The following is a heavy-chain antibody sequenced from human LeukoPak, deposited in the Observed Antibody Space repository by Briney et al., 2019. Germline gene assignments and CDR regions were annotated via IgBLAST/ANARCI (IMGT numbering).Heavy chain of an antibody. V-gene: IGHV3-21*01. D-gene: IGHD6-13*01. Sequence: GGSLRLSCAASGFTFSTYSMNWVRQAPGKGLEWVSSISTSSSYIYYADSVKGRFIISRDNAKNSLYLQMNSLRAEDTAVYYCARDGSAIAAAGTVDYWGQGTLVTVSS. CDR3: ARDGSAIAAAGTVDY. J-gene: IGHJ4*02. CDR2: ISTSSSYI. CDR1: GFTFSTYS.